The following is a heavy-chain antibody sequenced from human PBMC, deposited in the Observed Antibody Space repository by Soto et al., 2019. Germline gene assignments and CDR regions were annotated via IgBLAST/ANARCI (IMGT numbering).Heavy chain of an antibody. CDR2: LFWNDER. J-gene: IGHJ4*02. Sequence: QVTLKESGPVLVKPTETLTLTCTVSGFSLSKARMGVSWIRQPPGKALEWLAHLFWNDERSYNTSLKSRLTISRDTSTSQVVLTMTNVDPVDTGTYFCARALREELPIYYFDSWGQGTLVTVSS. D-gene: IGHD1-7*01. CDR1: GFSLSKARMG. CDR3: ARALREELPIYYFDS. V-gene: IGHV2-26*01.